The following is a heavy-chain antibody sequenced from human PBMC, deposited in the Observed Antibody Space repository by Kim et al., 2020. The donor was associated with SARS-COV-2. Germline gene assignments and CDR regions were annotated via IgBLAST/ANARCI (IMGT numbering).Heavy chain of an antibody. CDR2: IYYSGST. D-gene: IGHD3-10*01. Sequence: SETLSHTCTVSGGSISSYYWSWIRQPPGKGLEWIGYIYYSGSTNYNPYLKSRVTISVDTSKNQFSLKLSSVTAADTAVYYCARQGGFGSGSYYMPDYYYYGVDVWGQGTTVTVSS. CDR3: ARQGGFGSGSYYMPDYYYYGVDV. J-gene: IGHJ6*02. CDR1: GGSISSYY. V-gene: IGHV4-59*08.